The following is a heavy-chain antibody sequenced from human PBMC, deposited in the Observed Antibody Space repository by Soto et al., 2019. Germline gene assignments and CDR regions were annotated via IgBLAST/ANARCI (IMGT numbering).Heavy chain of an antibody. CDR2: IYYSGST. V-gene: IGHV4-31*03. CDR1: GGSISSGGYY. Sequence: SETLSLTCTVSGGSISSGGYYLSWIRQHPGKGLEWIGYIYYSGSTYYNPSLKSRVTISVDTSKNQFSLKLSSVTAADTAVYYCARDRVDGDYVDYWGQGTLVTVSS. J-gene: IGHJ4*02. D-gene: IGHD4-17*01. CDR3: ARDRVDGDYVDY.